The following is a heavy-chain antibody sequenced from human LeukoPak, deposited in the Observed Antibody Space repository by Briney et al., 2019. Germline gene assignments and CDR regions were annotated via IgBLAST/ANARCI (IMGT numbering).Heavy chain of an antibody. J-gene: IGHJ3*02. CDR3: ARDLWFGESSDAFDM. CDR2: INPKSGGT. D-gene: IGHD3-10*01. CDR1: GYTFTGYY. Sequence: ASVKVSCKASGYTFTGYYMHWVRQAPGQGLEWMGWINPKSGGTNYAQKFQGRVTMTRDTSISTAYMEMSRLRSDDTAVYYCARDLWFGESSDAFDMWGQGTMVTVSS. V-gene: IGHV1-2*02.